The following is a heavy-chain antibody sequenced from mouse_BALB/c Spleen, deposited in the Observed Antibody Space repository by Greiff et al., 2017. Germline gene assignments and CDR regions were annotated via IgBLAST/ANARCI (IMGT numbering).Heavy chain of an antibody. CDR1: GFTFSSYA. J-gene: IGHJ3*01. Sequence: DVKLVESGGGLVKPGGSLKLSCAASGFTFSSYAMSWVRQTPEKRLEWVASISSGGSTYYPDSVKGRFTISRDNARNILYLQMSSLRSEDTAMYYCARGREGYGSSSWFAYWGQGTLVTVSA. CDR2: ISSGGST. CDR3: ARGREGYGSSSWFAY. D-gene: IGHD1-1*01. V-gene: IGHV5-6-5*01.